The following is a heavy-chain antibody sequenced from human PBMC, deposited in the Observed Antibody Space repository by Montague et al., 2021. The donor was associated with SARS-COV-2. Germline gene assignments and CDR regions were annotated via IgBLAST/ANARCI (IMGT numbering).Heavy chain of an antibody. J-gene: IGHJ4*02. Sequence: CAISGDSVSSNSAAWNWIRQSPSRGLEWLGRTYYRSKWYNDYALSVKSRITINPDTSKNQFSLQLNSVTPEDTAVYYCARFVGASSSSWPLPPHFDYWGQGTLVTVSS. CDR2: TYYRSKWYN. CDR1: GDSVSSNSAA. CDR3: ARFVGASSSSWPLPPHFDY. V-gene: IGHV6-1*01. D-gene: IGHD6-13*01.